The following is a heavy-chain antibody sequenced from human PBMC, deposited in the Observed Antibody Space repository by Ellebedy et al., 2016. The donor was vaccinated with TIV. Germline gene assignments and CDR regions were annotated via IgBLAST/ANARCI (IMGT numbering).Heavy chain of an antibody. J-gene: IGHJ4*02. CDR3: ARIDVGVLIPVGIDY. Sequence: MPSETLSLTCTVSGGSISSYYWSWIRQPPGKGLEWIGYIYNSGSTNYNPSLKSRVTISVDTSKNQFSLKLSSVTAADTAVYFCARIDVGVLIPVGIDYWGQGTLVTVSS. CDR1: GGSISSYY. V-gene: IGHV4-4*08. D-gene: IGHD3-3*01. CDR2: IYNSGST.